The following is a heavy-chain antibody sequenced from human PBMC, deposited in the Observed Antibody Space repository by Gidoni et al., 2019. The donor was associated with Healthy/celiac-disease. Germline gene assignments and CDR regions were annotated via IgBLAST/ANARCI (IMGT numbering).Heavy chain of an antibody. CDR1: GYTFPSYG. CDR3: ARGGDSSGWYIGNWYFDL. Sequence: VQLVQSGAEVKKPGASVKVSCKASGYTFPSYGISWVRQAPGQGLEWMGWISAYNGNTNYAQKLQGRVTMTTDTSTSTAYMELRSLRSDDTAVYYCARGGDSSGWYIGNWYFDLWGRGTLVTVSS. V-gene: IGHV1-18*01. D-gene: IGHD6-19*01. J-gene: IGHJ2*01. CDR2: ISAYNGNT.